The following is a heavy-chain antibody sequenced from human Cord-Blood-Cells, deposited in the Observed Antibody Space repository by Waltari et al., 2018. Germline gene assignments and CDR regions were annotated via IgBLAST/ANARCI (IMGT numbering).Heavy chain of an antibody. CDR3: ARTNWVDAFDI. CDR2: ISYDGSNK. D-gene: IGHD7-27*01. CDR1: GFTFSSYS. J-gene: IGHJ3*02. V-gene: IGHV3-30*04. Sequence: QVQLVESGGGVVQPGRSLRLSCAASGFTFSSYSMLWVRQAPGKGLEWVAVISYDGSNKYYADSVKGRFTISRDNAKNSLYLQMNSLRAEDTAVYYCARTNWVDAFDIWGQGTMVTDSS.